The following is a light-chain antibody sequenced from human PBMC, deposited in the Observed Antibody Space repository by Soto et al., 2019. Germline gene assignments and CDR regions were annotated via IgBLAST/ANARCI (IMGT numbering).Light chain of an antibody. CDR2: AAS. CDR3: QQYTLFPWT. CDR1: QSISSY. J-gene: IGKJ1*01. Sequence: DIQMTQSPSSLSASVGDRVTITCRASQSISSYLHWYQQKPGKAPKLLIYAASNLQSGVPSRFTASGSGTDFTLTLNSLQPEDFATYYCQQYTLFPWTFGQGTKVDIK. V-gene: IGKV1-39*01.